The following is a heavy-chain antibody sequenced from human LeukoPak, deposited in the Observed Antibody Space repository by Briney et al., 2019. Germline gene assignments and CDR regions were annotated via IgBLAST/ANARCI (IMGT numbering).Heavy chain of an antibody. Sequence: TSETLSLTCTVSGGSISGYYWSWIRQPPGKGLEWIGYIYYSGSTNYNPSLKSRVTISVDTSKNQFSLKLSSVTAADTAVYYCARGGGYRNWFDSWGQGTLVTVSS. J-gene: IGHJ5*01. V-gene: IGHV4-59*01. CDR1: GGSISGYY. D-gene: IGHD5-24*01. CDR3: ARGGGYRNWFDS. CDR2: IYYSGST.